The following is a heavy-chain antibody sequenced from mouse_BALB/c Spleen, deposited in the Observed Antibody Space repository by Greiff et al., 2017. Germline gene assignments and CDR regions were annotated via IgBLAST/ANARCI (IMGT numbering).Heavy chain of an antibody. CDR2: VRSKSNNYAT. CDR3: VRQGYGKRGMDY. D-gene: IGHD2-10*02. CDR1: GFTFNTYA. J-gene: IGHJ4*01. Sequence: EVQLVESGGGLVQPKGSLKLSCAASGFTFNTYAMNWVRQAPGKGLEWVARVRSKSNNYATYYTDSVKDRFTISRDDSQSMLYLQMNNLKTEDTAMYYGVRQGYGKRGMDYWGQGTSVTVSS. V-gene: IGHV10-1*02.